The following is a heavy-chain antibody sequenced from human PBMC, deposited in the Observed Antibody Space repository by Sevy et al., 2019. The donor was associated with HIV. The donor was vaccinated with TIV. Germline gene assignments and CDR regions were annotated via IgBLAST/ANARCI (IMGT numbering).Heavy chain of an antibody. V-gene: IGHV3-48*01. CDR2: ISSSSNLI. CDR1: GITFSSYS. CDR3: ARDTYWIVASAASADFA. J-gene: IGHJ5*02. Sequence: GGSLRLSCAASGITFSSYSMNWVRQAPGKGLEWISYISSSSNLIYYADSVKGRFTVSRDNAKNSLYLEMNSLRVEDTAIYYCARDTYWIVASAASADFAWGQGTLVTVSS. D-gene: IGHD3-22*01.